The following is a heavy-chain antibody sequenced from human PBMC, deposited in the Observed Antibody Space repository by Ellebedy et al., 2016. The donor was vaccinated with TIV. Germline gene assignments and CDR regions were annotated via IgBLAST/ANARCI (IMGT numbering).Heavy chain of an antibody. V-gene: IGHV3-23*01. CDR3: AKGLSIAVGGTLYYMDV. CDR1: GFTFSSYA. J-gene: IGHJ6*03. CDR2: ISGSGGST. Sequence: GGSLRLXCAASGFTFSSYAMSWVRQAPGKGLEWVSAISGSGGSTYYADSVKGRFTISRDNSKNTLYLQMNSLRAEDTAVYYCAKGLSIAVGGTLYYMDVWGKGTTVTVSS. D-gene: IGHD6-6*01.